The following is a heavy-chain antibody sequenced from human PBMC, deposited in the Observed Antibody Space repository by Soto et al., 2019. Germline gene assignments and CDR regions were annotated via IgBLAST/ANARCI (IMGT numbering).Heavy chain of an antibody. D-gene: IGHD5-18*01. J-gene: IGHJ4*02. CDR2: IYYSGST. CDR1: GGSISSGDYY. CDR3: ARNTATVEGDFDY. Sequence: SETLSLTCTVSGGSISSGDYYWSWIRQPPGKGLEWIGYIYYSGSTYYNPSLKSRVTISVDTSKNQFSLKLSSVTAADTAVYYCARNTATVEGDFDYWGQGTLVTVSS. V-gene: IGHV4-30-4*01.